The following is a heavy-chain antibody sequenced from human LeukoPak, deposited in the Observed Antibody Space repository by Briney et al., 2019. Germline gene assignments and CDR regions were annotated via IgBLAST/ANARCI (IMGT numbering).Heavy chain of an antibody. CDR1: GGSIISYY. V-gene: IGHV4-4*07. CDR2: IYPSGST. J-gene: IGHJ6*03. CDR3: ARLKFYDSTGYTPGYYMDV. Sequence: PSETLSLTCTVSGGSIISYYWSWARQSAGKGLEWIGRIYPSGSTEYNTSLKSRVTMSVDMSKKQFSLKLTSVTAADTAVYYCARLKFYDSTGYTPGYYMDVWGKGTTVTVSS. D-gene: IGHD3-22*01.